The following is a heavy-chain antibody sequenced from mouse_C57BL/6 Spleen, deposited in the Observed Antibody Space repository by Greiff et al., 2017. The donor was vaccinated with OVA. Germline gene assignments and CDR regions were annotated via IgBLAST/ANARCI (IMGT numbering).Heavy chain of an antibody. CDR1: GYTFTSYL. CDR3: ARLTGPLFDY. D-gene: IGHD4-1*01. J-gene: IGHJ2*01. Sequence: QVQLQQPGAELLKPGASVKLSCKASGYTFTSYLMQGVKQRPGQGLEWIGGIVPPDSYTNYNQKFKGKATLTVDTSSSTAYMQLSSLTSEDSAVYYCARLTGPLFDYWGQGTTLTVSS. CDR2: IVPPDSYT. V-gene: IGHV1-50*01.